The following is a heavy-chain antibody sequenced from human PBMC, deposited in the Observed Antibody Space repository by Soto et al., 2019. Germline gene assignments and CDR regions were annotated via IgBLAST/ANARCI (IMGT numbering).Heavy chain of an antibody. D-gene: IGHD3-10*01. V-gene: IGHV1-69*08. Sequence: QVQLVQSGAEVKKPGSSVKVSCKASGGTFSPYTINWVRQAPGQGLEWMGRIIPFHGVTNYAQKFQARVKITADKSTSAADMGPSGLKFEGTAMYYCTRDWEITVSTWSFGGFWGRGTLVTVSS. J-gene: IGHJ4*02. CDR2: IIPFHGVT. CDR1: GGTFSPYT. CDR3: TRDWEITVSTWSFGGF.